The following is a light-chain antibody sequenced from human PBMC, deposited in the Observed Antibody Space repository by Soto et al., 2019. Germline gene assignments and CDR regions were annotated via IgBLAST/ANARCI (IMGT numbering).Light chain of an antibody. V-gene: IGKV3-20*01. CDR3: QQYGSSKWT. J-gene: IGKJ1*01. Sequence: EIVMTQSPATLSVSPGERATLSCRASQSVDNGYLAWYQQKPGQAPRLLIYGASSRETGIPDRFGGSGAGTDFTLTVSRLEPEDFEVYYCQQYGSSKWTFGQGTKVDIK. CDR2: GAS. CDR1: QSVDNGY.